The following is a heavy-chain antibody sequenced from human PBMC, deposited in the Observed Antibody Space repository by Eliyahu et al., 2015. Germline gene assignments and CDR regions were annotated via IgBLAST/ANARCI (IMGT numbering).Heavy chain of an antibody. CDR2: VSGSGGTT. V-gene: IGHV3-23*01. Sequence: EVQLLESGGGLVQPGGSLXISCAASGFXXXNXXMSWVRQAPGKGLEWVSGVSGSGGTTYYAYSVRGRFTISRDNSKNTLYLQMNSLRAEDTAVYYCAHSDGYYYDSSGHYFDYWGQGTLVTVSS. CDR3: AHSDGYYYDSSGHYFDY. J-gene: IGHJ4*02. D-gene: IGHD3-22*01. CDR1: GFXXXNXX.